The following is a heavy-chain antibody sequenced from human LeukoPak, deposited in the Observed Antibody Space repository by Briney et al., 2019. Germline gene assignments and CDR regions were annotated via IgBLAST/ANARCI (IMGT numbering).Heavy chain of an antibody. J-gene: IGHJ4*02. CDR3: ARDLHSYGY. CDR1: GFTFSSYS. D-gene: IGHD5-18*01. Sequence: SGGSLRLSCAASGFTFSSYSMNWVRQAPGKELEWVSYISSSSSTIYYADSVKGRFTISRDNAKNSLYLQMNSLRAEDTAVYYCARDLHSYGYWGQGTLVTVSS. CDR2: ISSSSSTI. V-gene: IGHV3-48*01.